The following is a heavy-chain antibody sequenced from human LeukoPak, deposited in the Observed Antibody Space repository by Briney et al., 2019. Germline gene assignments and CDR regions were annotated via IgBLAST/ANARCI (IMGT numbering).Heavy chain of an antibody. CDR3: ARAHINLGQFDY. CDR2: MNPNSGDT. D-gene: IGHD1-1*01. V-gene: IGHV1-2*02. CDR1: GYTLTDYY. J-gene: IGHJ4*02. Sequence: ASVKVSCKASGYTLTDYYIHWVRQAPGQGLEWMGWMNPNSGDTNSAQSFQGRVTMTRETSISTAYMELSRLRFDDTAVYYCARAHINLGQFDYWGQGTLVTVSS.